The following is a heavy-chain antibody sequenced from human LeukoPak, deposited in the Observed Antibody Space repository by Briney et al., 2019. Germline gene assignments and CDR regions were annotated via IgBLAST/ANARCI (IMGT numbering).Heavy chain of an antibody. CDR3: AREPYGDYDGWFDP. V-gene: IGHV4-61*02. D-gene: IGHD4-17*01. CDR1: GGSISSGTYY. CDR2: FYTSGST. J-gene: IGHJ5*02. Sequence: PSETLSLTCTVSGGSISSGTYYWSWIRPPAGKGLEWIGRFYTSGSTNYNPSLKSRVTISVDTSKNQFSLKLSSVTAADTAVYYCAREPYGDYDGWFDPWGQGTLVTVSS.